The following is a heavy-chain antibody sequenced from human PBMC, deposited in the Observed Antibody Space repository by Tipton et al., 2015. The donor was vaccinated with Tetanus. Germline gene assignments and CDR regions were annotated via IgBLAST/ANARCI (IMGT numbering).Heavy chain of an antibody. D-gene: IGHD2-15*01. CDR3: ARGWHSDPEGYCSGGTPLDY. CDR1: GFTVSSNY. J-gene: IGHJ4*02. V-gene: IGHV3-66*03. CDR2: IYSCGST. Sequence: SLRLSFAASGFTVSSNYMSWVRQAPGKGLEWVSVIYSCGSTYYADSVKGRFTISRDNSKNTLYLQMNSLRAEDTAVYYCARGWHSDPEGYCSGGTPLDYWGQGTLVTVSS.